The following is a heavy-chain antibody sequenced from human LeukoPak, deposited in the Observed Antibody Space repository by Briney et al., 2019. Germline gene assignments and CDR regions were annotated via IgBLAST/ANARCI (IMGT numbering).Heavy chain of an antibody. CDR2: IYYSGST. V-gene: IGHV4-39*02. CDR3: ARGVGSDYYYGPPDY. J-gene: IGHJ4*02. CDR1: GGSISSTSYY. D-gene: IGHD3-22*01. Sequence: PSETLSLTCTVSGGSISSTSYYRGWIRQPPGKGLEWIGSIYYSGSTYYNPSLKSRVTISVDTSKNHFSLKLSSVTATDTAVYYCARGVGSDYYYGPPDYWGQGTLVTVSS.